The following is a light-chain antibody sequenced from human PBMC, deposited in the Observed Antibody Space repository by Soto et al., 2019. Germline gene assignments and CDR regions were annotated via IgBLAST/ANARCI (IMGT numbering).Light chain of an antibody. CDR3: QQYNSYPLT. CDR1: QSISDW. J-gene: IGKJ4*01. V-gene: IGKV1-5*03. CDR2: KAS. Sequence: DFQMTQSPSTLSASVGDRVTITCRASQSISDWLAWYQQKPGKAPNLLIYKASSLQSGVPSRFSGSGSGTEFTLTITRLQPDDFATYYCQQYNSYPLTFGGGTKVDI.